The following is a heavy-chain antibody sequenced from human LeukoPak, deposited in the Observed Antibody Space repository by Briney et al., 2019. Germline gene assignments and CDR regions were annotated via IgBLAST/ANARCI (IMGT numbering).Heavy chain of an antibody. D-gene: IGHD1-26*01. J-gene: IGHJ4*02. CDR1: EFTLRSYS. V-gene: IGHV3-21*01. CDR3: ARDASGSSIGLIDF. Sequence: PGGSLRLSCAASEFTLRSYSMHWVRQAPGKGLEWVSYISTSSTYTYYADLVRGRFSISRDNAKNSLYLHMNSLKADDTAVYYCARDASGSSIGLIDFWGQGTLVTVSS. CDR2: ISTSSTYT.